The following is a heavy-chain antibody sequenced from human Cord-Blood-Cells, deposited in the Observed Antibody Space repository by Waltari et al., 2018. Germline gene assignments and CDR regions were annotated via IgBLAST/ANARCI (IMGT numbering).Heavy chain of an antibody. CDR3: ARFNTRSHYDFWSGYYYFDY. CDR2: ISAYNGNT. V-gene: IGHV1-18*04. D-gene: IGHD3-3*01. CDR1: GYTFTSYG. Sequence: QVQLVQSGAEVKKPGASVKVSCKASGYTFTSYGISWVRQAPGQGLEWMGWISAYNGNTNYAQKLQGRVTMTTDTSTSTAYMELRSLRSDDTAVYYCARFNTRSHYDFWSGYYYFDYWGQGTLVTVSS. J-gene: IGHJ4*02.